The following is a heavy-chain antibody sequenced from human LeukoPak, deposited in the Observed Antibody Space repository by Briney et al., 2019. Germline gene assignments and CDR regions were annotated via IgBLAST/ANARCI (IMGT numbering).Heavy chain of an antibody. Sequence: GRSLRLSCAASGFTFDDYAMHWVRQAPGKGLEWVSGISWNSGSIGYADSVKGRFTISRDNAKNSLYLQMNSLRAEDTALYYCAKLSYYYDSSGHLTGVYWGQGTLVTVSS. D-gene: IGHD3-22*01. CDR1: GFTFDDYA. V-gene: IGHV3-9*01. J-gene: IGHJ4*02. CDR2: ISWNSGSI. CDR3: AKLSYYYDSSGHLTGVY.